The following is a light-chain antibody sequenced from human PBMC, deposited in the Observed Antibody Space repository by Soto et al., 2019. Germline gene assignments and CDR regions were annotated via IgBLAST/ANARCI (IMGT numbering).Light chain of an antibody. J-gene: IGLJ1*01. CDR3: SSYTSSSTLV. Sequence: QSALTQPASASGSPGQSITISGTGTNSDVGGYNYVSWYQQHPGKAPKLMIYEVSNRPSGVSNRFSGSKSGNTASLTTSGLQAEDEADYYCSSYTSSSTLVFGTGTKVTVL. V-gene: IGLV2-14*01. CDR2: EVS. CDR1: NSDVGGYNY.